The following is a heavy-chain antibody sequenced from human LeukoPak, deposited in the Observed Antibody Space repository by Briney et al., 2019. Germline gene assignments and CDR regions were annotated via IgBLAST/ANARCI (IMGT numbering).Heavy chain of an antibody. Sequence: KTSETLSLTCTVSGGSISSYYWSWIRQPPGKGLEWIGYIYTTGTTNYNPSLKSRVTISVDTSKNQFSLKLSSVTAADTAVYYCARHGGYSSSAAHWGQGTLVTVSS. J-gene: IGHJ4*02. CDR2: IYTTGTT. V-gene: IGHV4-4*09. CDR3: ARHGGYSSSAAH. D-gene: IGHD6-6*01. CDR1: GGSISSYY.